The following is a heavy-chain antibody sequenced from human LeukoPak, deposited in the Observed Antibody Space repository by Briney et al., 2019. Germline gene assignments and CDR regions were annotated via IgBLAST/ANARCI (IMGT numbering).Heavy chain of an antibody. J-gene: IGHJ4*02. CDR1: GGSINAFY. CDR3: AREAVHYGSGSLDY. D-gene: IGHD3-10*01. V-gene: IGHV4-4*07. CDR2: IHSSGST. Sequence: SETLSLTCSVSGGSINAFYWSWIRQPAGKGLEWIGRIHSSGSTNYSPSLKSRVTMLLDPSKNQFSLSLISVTAADTAVYYCAREAVHYGSGSLDYWGQGTPVTVSS.